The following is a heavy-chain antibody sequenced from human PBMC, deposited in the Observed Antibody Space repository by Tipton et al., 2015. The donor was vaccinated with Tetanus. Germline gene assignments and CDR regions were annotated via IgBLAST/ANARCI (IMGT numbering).Heavy chain of an antibody. D-gene: IGHD3-10*01. Sequence: QSGAEVKKPGSSVKVSCKASGGTFSSYAISWVRQAPGQGLEWMGRIIPILGIANYAQKFQGRVTITADKSTSTAYMELSSLRSEDTAVYYCARDRYRGSGSPTYWGQGTLVTVSS. CDR2: IIPILGIA. CDR1: GGTFSSYA. CDR3: ARDRYRGSGSPTY. V-gene: IGHV1-69*04. J-gene: IGHJ4*02.